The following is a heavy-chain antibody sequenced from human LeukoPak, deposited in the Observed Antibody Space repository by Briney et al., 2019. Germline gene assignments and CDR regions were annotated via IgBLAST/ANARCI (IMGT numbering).Heavy chain of an antibody. CDR1: GGSISSSSYY. J-gene: IGHJ3*02. D-gene: IGHD3-22*01. Sequence: SATLSLTCTVSGGSISSSSYYWGWIRQPPGKGLEWIGYMYHGGTTHYNPSIKRRVTISVDRSKNQFSLKLSSVTAADTAVYYCVRGYYYDSSGYWVRAFDIWGQGTMVTVSS. CDR2: MYHGGTT. CDR3: VRGYYYDSSGYWVRAFDI. V-gene: IGHV4-30-2*01.